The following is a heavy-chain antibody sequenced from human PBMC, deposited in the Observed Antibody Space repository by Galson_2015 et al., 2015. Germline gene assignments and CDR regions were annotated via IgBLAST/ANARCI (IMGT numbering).Heavy chain of an antibody. CDR1: GFTFSSYA. V-gene: IGHV3-23*01. CDR3: AKVCVSIAAAGTVPLDHYYGMDV. Sequence: SLRLSCAASGFTFSSYAMSWVRQAPGKGLEWVSAISGSGGSTYYADSVKGRFTISRDNSKNTLYLQMNSLRAEDTAVYYCAKVCVSIAAAGTVPLDHYYGMDVWGQGTTVTVSS. J-gene: IGHJ6*02. CDR2: ISGSGGST. D-gene: IGHD6-13*01.